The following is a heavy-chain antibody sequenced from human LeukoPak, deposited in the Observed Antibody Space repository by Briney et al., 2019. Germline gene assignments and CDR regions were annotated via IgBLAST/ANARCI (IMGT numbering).Heavy chain of an antibody. CDR2: INPSGGST. D-gene: IGHD1-26*01. V-gene: IGHV1-46*01. J-gene: IGHJ4*02. CDR3: ARSVIVGATKRLFDY. Sequence: ASVKVSCKASGYTFTSYYMHWVRQAPGQGLEWMGIINPSGGSTSYAQKFQGRVTMTRDTSTSTVYMELSSLRSEDTAVYYCARSVIVGATKRLFDYWGQGTLVTVSS. CDR1: GYTFTSYY.